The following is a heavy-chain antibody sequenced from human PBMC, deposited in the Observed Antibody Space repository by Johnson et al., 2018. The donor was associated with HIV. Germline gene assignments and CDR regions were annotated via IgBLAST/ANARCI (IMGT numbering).Heavy chain of an antibody. D-gene: IGHD1-1*01. V-gene: IGHV3-9*01. CDR3: ARGGGRATDAFDI. CDR2: ISWNSGSI. Sequence: VQLVESGGGVVQPGGSLRLSCAGSGFTFSSYGMHWVRQAPGKGLEWVSGISWNSGSIGYADSVKGRFTISRDNAKNSLYLQMNSLRAEDTALYYCARGGGRATDAFDIWGQGTMVTVSS. J-gene: IGHJ3*02. CDR1: GFTFSSYG.